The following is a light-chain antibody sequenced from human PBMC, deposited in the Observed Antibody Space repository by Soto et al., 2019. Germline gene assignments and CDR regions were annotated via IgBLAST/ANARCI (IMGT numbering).Light chain of an antibody. CDR2: GAS. CDR3: QHYSFSSYT. CDR1: QSVDSNY. V-gene: IGKV3-20*01. J-gene: IGKJ2*01. Sequence: EIVLTQSPGTLSLSPGERATLSCRASQSVDSNYLAWYQQRPGQAPRLLTHGASSRATGIPDRFSGSGSGTDFSLTISRLEPEDFAVYYCQHYSFSSYTFGQGTSWRSN.